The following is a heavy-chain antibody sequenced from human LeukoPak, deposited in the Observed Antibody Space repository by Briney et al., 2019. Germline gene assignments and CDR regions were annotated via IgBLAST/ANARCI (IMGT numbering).Heavy chain of an antibody. CDR2: IRYDGSNK. CDR1: GFTFSSYG. Sequence: PGGSLRLSCAASGFTFSSYGMHWVRQAPGKGLEWVAFIRYDGSNKYYADSVKGRFTISRDNSKNTLYLHVNSLRPEDTAVYYCAKGSGYDYFDYWGQGTLVTVSS. CDR3: AKGSGYDYFDY. D-gene: IGHD5-12*01. V-gene: IGHV3-30*02. J-gene: IGHJ4*02.